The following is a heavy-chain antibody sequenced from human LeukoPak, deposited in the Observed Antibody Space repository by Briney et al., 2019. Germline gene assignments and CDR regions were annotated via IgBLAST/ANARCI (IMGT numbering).Heavy chain of an antibody. V-gene: IGHV4-39*01. J-gene: IGHJ4*02. CDR3: ASVLLRLLDY. CDR1: GGSISGSSYY. D-gene: IGHD4-17*01. CDR2: IYYSGST. Sequence: SETLSLTCTVSGGSISGSSYYWGWIRQPPGKGLEWIGSIYYSGSTYYNPSLKSRVTISVDTSKDQFSLKLSSVTAADTAVYYCASVLLRLLDYWGQGTQVTVSA.